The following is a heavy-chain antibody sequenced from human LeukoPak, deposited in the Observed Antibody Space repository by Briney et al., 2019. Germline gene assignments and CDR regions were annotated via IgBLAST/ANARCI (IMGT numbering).Heavy chain of an antibody. J-gene: IGHJ4*02. V-gene: IGHV3-23*01. CDR1: GFTFTSYA. Sequence: PGGSLRLSCAASGFTFTSYAMTWVRQAPGKGLEWVSAISSSGDTYYAGSVKGRFTISRDNSKNTLYLQMNSLRAEDTAVYYCAKDAVGATAYYFEYWGQGTLVTVSS. CDR3: AKDAVGATAYYFEY. CDR2: ISSSGDT. D-gene: IGHD1-26*01.